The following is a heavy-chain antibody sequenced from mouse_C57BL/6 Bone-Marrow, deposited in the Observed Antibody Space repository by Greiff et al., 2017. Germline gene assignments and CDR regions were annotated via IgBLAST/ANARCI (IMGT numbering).Heavy chain of an antibody. CDR3: AREGTTVPWYFDV. V-gene: IGHV1-50*01. Sequence: QVQLQQPGAELVKPGASVKLSCTASGYTFTSYWMQWVKQRPGQGLEWIGEIDPSDSYTNYTQKFKGKATLTVDTSSSTAYLQLSSLTSEDSAVYDCAREGTTVPWYFDVWGTGTTVTVSS. CDR2: IDPSDSYT. J-gene: IGHJ1*03. CDR1: GYTFTSYW. D-gene: IGHD1-1*01.